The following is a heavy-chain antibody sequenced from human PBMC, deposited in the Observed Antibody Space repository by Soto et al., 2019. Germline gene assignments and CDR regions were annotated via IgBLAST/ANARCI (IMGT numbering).Heavy chain of an antibody. CDR1: GGSISSGNYY. CDR3: ATMGTPATGLYYFDF. V-gene: IGHV4-30-4*01. Sequence: QVQLQESGPGLVKPSQTLSLTCTVSGGSISSGNYYWSWIRQPPGKGLEWSGFISYSGSAHYNPSLKSRVNMSVVTSKKQFSLNLSFVTAADTSVYYCATMGTPATGLYYFDFWGQGTLFTVSS. CDR2: ISYSGSA. D-gene: IGHD2-15*01. J-gene: IGHJ4*02.